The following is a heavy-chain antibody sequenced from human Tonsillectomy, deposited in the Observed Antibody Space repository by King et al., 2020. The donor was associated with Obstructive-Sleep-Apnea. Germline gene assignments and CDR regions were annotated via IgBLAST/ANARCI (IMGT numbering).Heavy chain of an antibody. J-gene: IGHJ4*02. V-gene: IGHV5-10-1*01. CDR2: IDPSDSDI. D-gene: IGHD6-19*01. CDR1: GNSFTNYW. CDR3: ARHLGSGWPDFDY. Sequence: QLVQSGAEVKKPGESLRIYCKGSGNSFTNYWNSWVRQMPGKGLEWMGRIDPSDSDINYSPPSHGHVTISADTSISAAYLHWSSRKAPDTAMYYCARHLGSGWPDFDYWGQGTLVTVSS.